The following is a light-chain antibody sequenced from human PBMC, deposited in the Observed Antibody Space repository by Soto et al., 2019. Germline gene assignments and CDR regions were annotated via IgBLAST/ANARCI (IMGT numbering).Light chain of an antibody. J-gene: IGLJ2*01. Sequence: QSALTQPPSVSGAPGQRVTISCTGSSSKIGAGYAVHWYQQLPGTAPKLLIYDNTNRPSGVPDRFSGSESGTSASLAITGLQAKDEADYYCQSYDTSLSASVFGGGTKVTVL. V-gene: IGLV1-40*01. CDR2: DNT. CDR1: SSKIGAGYA. CDR3: QSYDTSLSASV.